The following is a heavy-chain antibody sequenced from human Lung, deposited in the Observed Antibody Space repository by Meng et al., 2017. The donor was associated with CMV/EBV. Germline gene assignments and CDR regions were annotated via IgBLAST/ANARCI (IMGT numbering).Heavy chain of an antibody. CDR1: GFTFSDHY. Sequence: GGSLRLXCAASGFTFSDHYMSWIRQAPGKGLEWIAYISGSANTIHYAGSVRGRFTISRDNAKKSVHLLMNSLRAEDTAVYYCAREDQGDYWFDYWGQGTLVTVSS. D-gene: IGHD4-17*01. CDR3: AREDQGDYWFDY. J-gene: IGHJ4*02. CDR2: ISGSANTI. V-gene: IGHV3-11*01.